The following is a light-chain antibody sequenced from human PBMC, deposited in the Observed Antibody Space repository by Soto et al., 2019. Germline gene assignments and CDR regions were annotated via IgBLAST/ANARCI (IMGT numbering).Light chain of an antibody. CDR1: QSVSSRY. Sequence: EILLTQSPCTLALSPGERATLSCRASQSVSSRYLAWYQQKPGQAPRLLIYDASNRATGIPARFSGSGSGTEFTLTISRLEHEDSAVYYCQQYGSSHTWTFGQGTKVDIK. CDR2: DAS. V-gene: IGKV3-20*01. CDR3: QQYGSSHTWT. J-gene: IGKJ1*01.